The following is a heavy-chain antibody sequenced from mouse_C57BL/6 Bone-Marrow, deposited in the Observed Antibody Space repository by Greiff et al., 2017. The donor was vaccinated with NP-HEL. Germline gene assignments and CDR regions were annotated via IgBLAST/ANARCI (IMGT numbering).Heavy chain of an antibody. J-gene: IGHJ3*01. CDR2: IWTGGGP. CDR3: ARLRLAWFAY. D-gene: IGHD1-2*01. V-gene: IGHV2-9-1*01. Sequence: QVQLKESGPGLVAPSQSLSIPCTVSGFSLTSSAISWVRQPPGKGLEWLGVIWTGGGPNYNSALKSRLSISKDNSKSQVFLKMNSLQTDDTARYYCARLRLAWFAYWGQGTLVTVSA. CDR1: GFSLTSSA.